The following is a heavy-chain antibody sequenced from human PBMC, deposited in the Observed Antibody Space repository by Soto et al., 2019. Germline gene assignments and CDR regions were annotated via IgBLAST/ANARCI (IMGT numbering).Heavy chain of an antibody. Sequence: GASEKVSCKASGYTFTSYDIYWVRQATGQGLEWMGWMNPNTGNSGYAQKFQGRVTMTSDTSISTAHMELSSLRCEDTAVYYCARRAETMDYCAFGAEKYYFDFWGQGTLVTVSS. CDR2: MNPNTGNS. D-gene: IGHD2-8*01. J-gene: IGHJ4*02. CDR1: GYTFTSYD. CDR3: ARRAETMDYCAFGAEKYYFDF. V-gene: IGHV1-8*01.